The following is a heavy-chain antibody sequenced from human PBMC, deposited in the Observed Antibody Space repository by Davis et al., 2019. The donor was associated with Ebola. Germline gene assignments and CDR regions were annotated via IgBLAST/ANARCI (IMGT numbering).Heavy chain of an antibody. V-gene: IGHV3-33*01. CDR1: GFTFSSYG. J-gene: IGHJ4*02. CDR3: ARERYYYDSSGYYDY. CDR2: IWYDGSNK. Sequence: GESLKISCAASGFTFSSYGMHWVRQAPGKALEWVAVIWYDGSNKYYADSVKGRFTISRDNSKNTLYLQMNSLRAEDTAVYYCARERYYYDSSGYYDYWGQGTLVTVSS. D-gene: IGHD3-22*01.